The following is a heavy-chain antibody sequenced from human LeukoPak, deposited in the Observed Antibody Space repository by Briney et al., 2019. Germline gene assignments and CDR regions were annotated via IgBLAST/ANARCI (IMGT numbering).Heavy chain of an antibody. CDR1: GFTFSSYW. CDR3: AKDGWGTVVPAAIPGSWRYYYGMDV. CDR2: INQDGSEK. Sequence: GGSLRLSCAASGFTFSSYWMGWVRQVPGKGLEWVASINQDGSEKYYVDSVKGRFTISRDNAKNSLYLQMNSLRAEDTAVYYCAKDGWGTVVPAAIPGSWRYYYGMDVWGQGTTVTVSS. V-gene: IGHV3-7*03. J-gene: IGHJ6*02. D-gene: IGHD2-2*02.